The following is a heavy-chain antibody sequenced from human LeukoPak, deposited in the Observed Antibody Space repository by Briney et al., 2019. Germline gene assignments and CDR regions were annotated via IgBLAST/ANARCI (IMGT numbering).Heavy chain of an antibody. CDR1: GGSISSYY. CDR3: ARRRGIYSSWYLYGEPLFDY. CDR2: IYYSGST. J-gene: IGHJ4*02. Sequence: SETLSLTCTVSGGSISSYYWSWIRQPPGKGLEWIGYIYYSGSTNYNPSLKSRVTISVDTSKNQFSLKLSSVTAADTAVYYCARRRGIYSSWYLYGEPLFDYWGQGTLVTVSS. D-gene: IGHD6-13*01. V-gene: IGHV4-59*01.